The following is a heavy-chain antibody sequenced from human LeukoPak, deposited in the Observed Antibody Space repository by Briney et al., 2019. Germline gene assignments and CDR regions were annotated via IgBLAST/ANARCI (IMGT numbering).Heavy chain of an antibody. CDR1: GGSISSSSDY. CDR2: INHSGST. CDR3: ARHTTTKYSSSWYPKVYTAGDRYYFDY. Sequence: SETLSLTCTVSGGSISSSSDYWSWIRQPPGKGLEWIGEINHSGSTNYNPSLKSRVTISVDTSKNQFSLKLSSVTAADTAVYYCARHTTTKYSSSWYPKVYTAGDRYYFDYWGQGTLVTVSS. J-gene: IGHJ4*02. V-gene: IGHV4-39*01. D-gene: IGHD6-13*01.